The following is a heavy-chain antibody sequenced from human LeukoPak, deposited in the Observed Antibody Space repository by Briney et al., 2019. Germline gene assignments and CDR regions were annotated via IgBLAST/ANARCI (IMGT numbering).Heavy chain of an antibody. Sequence: GGSLRLTCAASGFTFSSYAMHWVRQAPGKGLEWVAVISYDGSNTYYADSVKGRFTISRDNSKNTLYLQMNSLRAEDTAVYYCARGPPYCDGDCYSDYWGQGTLVTVSS. CDR2: ISYDGSNT. J-gene: IGHJ4*02. D-gene: IGHD2-21*02. CDR1: GFTFSSYA. CDR3: ARGPPYCDGDCYSDY. V-gene: IGHV3-30*01.